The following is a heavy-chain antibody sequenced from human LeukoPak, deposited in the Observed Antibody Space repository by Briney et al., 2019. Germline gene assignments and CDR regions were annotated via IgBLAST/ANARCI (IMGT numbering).Heavy chain of an antibody. V-gene: IGHV4-59*01. D-gene: IGHD5-12*01. CDR1: GGSISSDY. J-gene: IGHJ4*02. CDR2: ISYSGST. Sequence: PSETLSLTCAVSGGSISSDYWSWIRQPPGKRLEWIGYISYSGSTNYNPSLKSRVTLSVDTSKDQFSLKMRSVTAADTAVYYCARLSSQWIWGQGTLVTVSS. CDR3: ARLSSQWI.